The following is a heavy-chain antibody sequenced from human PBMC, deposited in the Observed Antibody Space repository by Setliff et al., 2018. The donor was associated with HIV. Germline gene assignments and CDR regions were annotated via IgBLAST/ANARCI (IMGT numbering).Heavy chain of an antibody. Sequence: GESLKISCTASGFTFDDSALTWVRQAPGKGLEWVGVIRSKPYGGTTDYAASVKGRFTISRDDSRGVAYLQMNSLKVEDTAVYYCTRDFRYYDSSGYYFYSDAYDIWGQGTMVTVSS. CDR2: IRSKPYGGTT. CDR1: GFTFDDSA. CDR3: TRDFRYYDSSGYYFYSDAYDI. J-gene: IGHJ3*02. D-gene: IGHD3-22*01. V-gene: IGHV3-49*04.